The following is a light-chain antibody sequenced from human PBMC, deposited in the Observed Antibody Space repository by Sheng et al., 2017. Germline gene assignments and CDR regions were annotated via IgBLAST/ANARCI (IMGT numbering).Light chain of an antibody. CDR3: QQSFSFPYT. CDR1: QTISTY. V-gene: IGKV1-39*01. Sequence: DIQMTQSPSTLSASVGDRVTITCRASQTISTYVNWYQQKPGKAPNLLIYATSVLQSGVPSRFTGSESGSDFTLNINSLQSEDFATYYCQQSFSFPYTFGQGTKLEIK. J-gene: IGKJ2*01. CDR2: ATS.